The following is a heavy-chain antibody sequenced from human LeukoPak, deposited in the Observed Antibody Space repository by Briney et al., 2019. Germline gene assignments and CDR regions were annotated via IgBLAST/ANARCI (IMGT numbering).Heavy chain of an antibody. Sequence: GGSLRLSCAASGFSFSTYTMNWVRQAPGKGLEWVSSINSSSNYIYYADSVKGRFTISRDNAKNSLYLQMNSLRAEDTAVYYCARGTYYYDSSGFDYWGQGTLVTVSS. CDR1: GFSFSTYT. CDR2: INSSSNYI. J-gene: IGHJ4*02. V-gene: IGHV3-21*01. CDR3: ARGTYYYDSSGFDY. D-gene: IGHD3-22*01.